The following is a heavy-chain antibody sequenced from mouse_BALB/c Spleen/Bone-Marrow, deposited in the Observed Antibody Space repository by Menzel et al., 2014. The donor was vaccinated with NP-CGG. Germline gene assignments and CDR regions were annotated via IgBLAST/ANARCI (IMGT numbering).Heavy chain of an antibody. CDR2: IDPSDSET. V-gene: IGHV1S127*01. CDR1: GYSFTSYW. D-gene: IGHD1-2*01. Sequence: QVQLQQPGPQLVRPGASVKISCKASGYSFTSYWMHWVKQRPGQGLEWIGMIDPSDSETRLNQKFKDKATLTVDKSTSTAYMQLSSPTSEDSAVYYCAGDGITTATYYYAMDYWGQGTSVTVSS. J-gene: IGHJ4*01. CDR3: AGDGITTATYYYAMDY.